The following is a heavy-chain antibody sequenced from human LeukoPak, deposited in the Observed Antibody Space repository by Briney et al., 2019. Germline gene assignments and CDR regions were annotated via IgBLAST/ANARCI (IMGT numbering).Heavy chain of an antibody. V-gene: IGHV3-48*01. D-gene: IGHD5-24*01. CDR3: ARAGRGGDGYKAFDY. J-gene: IGHJ4*02. CDR1: GFTFSSYS. Sequence: GGSLRLSCAASGFTFSSYSTNWVRQAPGKGLEWVSYISSSSSTIYYADSVKGRFTISRDNAKNSLYLQMNSLRAEDTAVYYCARAGRGGDGYKAFDYWGQGTLVTVSS. CDR2: ISSSSSTI.